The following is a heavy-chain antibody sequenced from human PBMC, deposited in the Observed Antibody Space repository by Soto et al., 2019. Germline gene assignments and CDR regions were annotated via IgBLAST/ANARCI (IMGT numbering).Heavy chain of an antibody. Sequence: GGSLRLSCAASGVTFSDYYMSWIRQAPGKGLEWVSYISSSGSTIDYADSVKGRFTISRDNAKNSLYPKMNSLRAEDTAVYYCARGAYSSSWFVDWGQGTLVTVSS. V-gene: IGHV3-11*01. CDR2: ISSSGSTI. CDR3: ARGAYSSSWFVD. CDR1: GVTFSDYY. D-gene: IGHD6-13*01. J-gene: IGHJ5*02.